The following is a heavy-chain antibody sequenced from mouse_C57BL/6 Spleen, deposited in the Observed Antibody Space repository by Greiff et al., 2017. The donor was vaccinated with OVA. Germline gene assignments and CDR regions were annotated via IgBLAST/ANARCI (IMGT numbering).Heavy chain of an antibody. D-gene: IGHD1-1*01. J-gene: IGHJ3*01. Sequence: EVQGVESGGGLVKPGGSLKLSCAASGFTFSSYAMSWVRQTPEKRLEWVATICDGGSYTYYPDNVKGRFTISRDNAKNNLYLQMSHLKSEDTAMYYCARDSLTTGVAPFAYWGQGTLVTVSA. V-gene: IGHV5-4*01. CDR3: ARDSLTTGVAPFAY. CDR1: GFTFSSYA. CDR2: ICDGGSYT.